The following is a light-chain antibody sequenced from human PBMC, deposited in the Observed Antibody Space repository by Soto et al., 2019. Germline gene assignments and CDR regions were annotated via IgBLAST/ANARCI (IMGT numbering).Light chain of an antibody. Sequence: QSALTQPASVSGSPGQSITISCTGTSSDIGGYNFVSWYQQHPGKAPKLIIHDVTHRPSGVSNRFSGSKSGNTASLTISTLQAEDEADYYCSSYTSSSTLVVFGGGTKLTVL. J-gene: IGLJ2*01. CDR3: SSYTSSSTLVV. V-gene: IGLV2-14*03. CDR1: SSDIGGYNF. CDR2: DVT.